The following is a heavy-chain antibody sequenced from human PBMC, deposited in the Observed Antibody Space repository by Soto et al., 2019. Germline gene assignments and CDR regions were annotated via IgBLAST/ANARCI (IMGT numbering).Heavy chain of an antibody. J-gene: IGHJ3*02. Sequence: QVQLQESGPGLVKPSQTLSLTCTVSGGSISSGGYYWSWIRQHPGKGLEWIGYIYYSGSTYYNPSLKSRVTISVDTSKNQCALKLSSVTAADTDVYYCARDRGMFGVVIANDAFDIWCQGTMVTVSS. CDR1: GGSISSGGYY. CDR3: ARDRGMFGVVIANDAFDI. D-gene: IGHD3-3*01. CDR2: IYYSGST. V-gene: IGHV4-31*03.